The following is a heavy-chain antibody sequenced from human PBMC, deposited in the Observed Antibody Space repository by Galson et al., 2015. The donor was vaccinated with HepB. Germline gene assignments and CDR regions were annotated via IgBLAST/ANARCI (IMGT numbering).Heavy chain of an antibody. CDR1: GSTFDSYA. CDR3: AKGSDMYNWNYGGVGC. J-gene: IGHJ4*02. CDR2: IGGRGDTI. V-gene: IGHV3-23*01. D-gene: IGHD1-7*01. Sequence: SLRLSCAASGSTFDSYAMSWVRQAPGKGLEWVSSIGGRGDTIRYADSVKGRFTISRENSKHTLYLQMSSLRAEDTAVYYCAKGSDMYNWNYGGVGCWGQGILVTVSS.